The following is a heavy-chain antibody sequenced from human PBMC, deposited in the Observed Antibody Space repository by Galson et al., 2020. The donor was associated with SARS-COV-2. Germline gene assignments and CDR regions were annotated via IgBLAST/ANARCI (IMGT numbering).Heavy chain of an antibody. V-gene: IGHV3-33*01. CDR2: IWYDGSNK. D-gene: IGHD4-17*01. CDR1: GFTFSSYG. CDR3: ARNYGDYGGAFDI. J-gene: IGHJ3*02. Sequence: GESLKISCAASGFTFSSYGMHWVRQAPGKGLEWVAVIWYDGSNKYYADSVKGRFTISRDNSKNTLYLQMNSLRAEDTAVYYCARNYGDYGGAFDIWGQGTMVTVSS.